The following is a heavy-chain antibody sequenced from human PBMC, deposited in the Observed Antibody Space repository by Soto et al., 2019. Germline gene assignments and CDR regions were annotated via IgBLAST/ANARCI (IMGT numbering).Heavy chain of an antibody. CDR1: GGSISSYY. CDR3: ARRYGGNFDY. V-gene: IGHV4-59*01. Sequence: SETLSLTCTVSGGSISSYYWSWIRQPPGKGLEWIGHIYYSGSTNYNPSLKSRVTISVDTSKNQFSLKLTSVTAADTAVYYCARRYGGNFDYWGQGTLVTVSS. D-gene: IGHD1-26*01. J-gene: IGHJ4*02. CDR2: IYYSGST.